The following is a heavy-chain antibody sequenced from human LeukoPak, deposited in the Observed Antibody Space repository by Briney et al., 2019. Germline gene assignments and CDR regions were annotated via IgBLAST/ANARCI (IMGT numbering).Heavy chain of an antibody. Sequence: ASVKVSCKASGYAFSSYGIGWVRQAPGQGVEWMGWVGPYNRKTNYSQKFQGRVTMTPDTSTNTGYLELRTLRSDDTAVYYCARGAPRGVWNFYFDYWGQGTLVTVSS. CDR3: ARGAPRGVWNFYFDY. J-gene: IGHJ4*02. V-gene: IGHV1-18*01. CDR1: GYAFSSYG. CDR2: VGPYNRKT. D-gene: IGHD1-7*01.